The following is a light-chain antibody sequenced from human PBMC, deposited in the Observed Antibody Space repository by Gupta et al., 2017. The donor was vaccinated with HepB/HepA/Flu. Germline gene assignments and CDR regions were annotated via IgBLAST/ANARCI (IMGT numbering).Light chain of an antibody. CDR1: QSISSW. CDR3: QHVNNYPII. Sequence: DIQMTQSPSSLSASIGDRVTITCRASQSISSWLAWYQQKPGKAPKLLIYKASSLESGVPSRFSGSGSGTEFTLTISSLQPDDFATYYCQHVNNYPIIFGHGTKVDIK. J-gene: IGKJ3*01. CDR2: KAS. V-gene: IGKV1-5*03.